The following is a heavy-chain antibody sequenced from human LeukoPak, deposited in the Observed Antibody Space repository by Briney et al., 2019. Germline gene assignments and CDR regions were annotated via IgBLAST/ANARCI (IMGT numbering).Heavy chain of an antibody. V-gene: IGHV5-51*01. CDR1: GYSFTSYW. CDR2: IYPGDSDT. Sequence: GGSLKISCKGSGYSFTSYWIGWVRQMPGKGLEWMGIIYPGDSDTRYSPSFQGQVTISADKSISTAYLQWSSLKASDTAMYYCARGINYYYYGMDVWGQGTTVTVSS. J-gene: IGHJ6*02. CDR3: ARGINYYYYGMDV. D-gene: IGHD3-16*01.